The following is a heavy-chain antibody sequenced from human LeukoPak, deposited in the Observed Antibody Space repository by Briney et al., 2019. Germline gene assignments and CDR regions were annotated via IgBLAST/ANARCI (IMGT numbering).Heavy chain of an antibody. CDR1: GFTFSRIA. J-gene: IGHJ4*02. D-gene: IGHD1-1*01. V-gene: IGHV3-23*01. Sequence: GGSLRLSCAASGFTFSRIAMTWVRRAPGKGLEWVSTIRSNGDTAYNADSVRGRFAISRDNSKNALFLQMNSLRVEDTAIYYCAKGQELDDGVFDSWGQGTLVTVSS. CDR2: IRSNGDTA. CDR3: AKGQELDDGVFDS.